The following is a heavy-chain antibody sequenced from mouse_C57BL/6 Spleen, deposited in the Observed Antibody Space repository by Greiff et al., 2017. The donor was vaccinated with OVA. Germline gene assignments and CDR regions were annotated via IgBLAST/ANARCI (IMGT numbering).Heavy chain of an antibody. V-gene: IGHV14-4*01. CDR1: GFNIQDDY. D-gene: IGHD1-1*01. CDR2: IDPENGDT. Sequence: EVQLQQSGAELVRPGASVKLSCTASGFNIQDDYMHWVKQRPEQGLEWIGWIDPENGDTEYASKFQGKATITADTSSNTAYLQLSSLTSEDTAVYYCTTGTTGPFAYWGQGTLVTVSA. J-gene: IGHJ3*01. CDR3: TTGTTGPFAY.